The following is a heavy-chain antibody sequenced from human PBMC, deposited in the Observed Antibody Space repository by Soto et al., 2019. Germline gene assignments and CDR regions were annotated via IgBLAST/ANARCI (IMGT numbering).Heavy chain of an antibody. CDR2: FDPEDGET. D-gene: IGHD3-16*02. V-gene: IGHV1-24*01. Sequence: ASVKVSCKVSGYTLTELSMHWVRQAPGKGLEWMGGFDPEDGETIYAQKVQGRVTMTEDTSTDTAYMELRSLRSEDTAVYYCATAADHYDYVWGSYRSPRYFDYWGQGTLVPVSP. J-gene: IGHJ4*02. CDR3: ATAADHYDYVWGSYRSPRYFDY. CDR1: GYTLTELS.